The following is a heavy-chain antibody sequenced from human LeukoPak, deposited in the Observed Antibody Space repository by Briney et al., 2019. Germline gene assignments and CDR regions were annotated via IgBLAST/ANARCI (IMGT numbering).Heavy chain of an antibody. V-gene: IGHV1-2*02. Sequence: ASVKVSCKASGYSFTGYYMHWVRQAPGQGLEWMGWFNPNSGDTKYAQKFQGRVTMTRDTSISTAYMELTRLRFDDTAVYYCARGGLRVMVYRLYYMDVWGKGTTVTVSS. CDR1: GYSFTGYY. J-gene: IGHJ6*03. CDR2: FNPNSGDT. D-gene: IGHD2-8*01. CDR3: ARGGLRVMVYRLYYMDV.